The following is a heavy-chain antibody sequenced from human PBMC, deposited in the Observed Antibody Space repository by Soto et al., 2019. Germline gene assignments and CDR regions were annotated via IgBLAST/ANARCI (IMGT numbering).Heavy chain of an antibody. CDR1: GFTFSSYS. V-gene: IGHV3-21*01. Sequence: EVQLVESGGGLVKPGGSLRLSCAASGFTFSSYSMNWVRQAPGKGLEWVSSISSSSSYIYYADSVKGRFTISRDNAKNSLYLQMNSLRAEDTAVYYCASLIIWGYSSLHWGQGTLVTVSS. CDR2: ISSSSSYI. CDR3: ASLIIWGYSSLH. D-gene: IGHD6-13*01. J-gene: IGHJ4*02.